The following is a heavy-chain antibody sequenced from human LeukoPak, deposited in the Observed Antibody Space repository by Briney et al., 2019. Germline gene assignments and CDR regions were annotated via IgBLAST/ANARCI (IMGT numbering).Heavy chain of an antibody. CDR1: GGTFSSYA. J-gene: IGHJ4*02. D-gene: IGHD6-13*01. CDR3: ARDAGYSSSWTDY. CDR2: IIPILGIA. Sequence: ASVKVSCKASGGTFSSYAISWVRPAPGQGLEWMGRIIPILGIANYAQKFQGRVTITADKSTSTAYMELSSLRSEDTAVYYCARDAGYSSSWTDYWGQGTLVTVSS. V-gene: IGHV1-69*04.